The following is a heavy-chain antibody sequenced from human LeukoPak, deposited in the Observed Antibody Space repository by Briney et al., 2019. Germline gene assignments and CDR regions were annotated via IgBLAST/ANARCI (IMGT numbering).Heavy chain of an antibody. Sequence: GGSLRLSCATSGFTFTDYPMNWVRQAPGKGLEWISNIRTTAEGAKYAYYADSVKGRVTISRDDGKNTLYLHMNSLRDDDTAVYYCATDQRYAFDYWGQGILVTVSS. CDR3: ATDQRYAFDY. CDR2: IRTTAEGAKYA. D-gene: IGHD3-9*01. V-gene: IGHV3-48*02. J-gene: IGHJ4*02. CDR1: GFTFTDYP.